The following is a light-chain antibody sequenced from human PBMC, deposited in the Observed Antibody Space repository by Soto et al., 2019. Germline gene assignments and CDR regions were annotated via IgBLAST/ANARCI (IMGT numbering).Light chain of an antibody. CDR3: QSYDSSLSVV. CDR2: GNS. J-gene: IGLJ2*01. Sequence: QSVLTQPPSVSGAPGQRVTISCTGSSSNIGAGYDVHWYQQLPGTAPKLLSYGNSNRPSGVPDRFSGSKSGTSASLAITGLQAEEEADYYCQSYDSSLSVVFGGGTKLTVL. CDR1: SSNIGAGYD. V-gene: IGLV1-40*01.